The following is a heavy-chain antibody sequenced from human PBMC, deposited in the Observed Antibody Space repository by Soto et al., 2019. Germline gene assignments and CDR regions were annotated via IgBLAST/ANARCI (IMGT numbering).Heavy chain of an antibody. J-gene: IGHJ5*02. CDR1: GYTFTSYD. CDR3: ARGGSGACYKVYCVDNWFDP. V-gene: IGHV1-8*01. D-gene: IGHD2-21*02. Sequence: QVQLVQSGAEVKKPGASVKVSCKASGYTFTSYDINWVRQATGQGLEWMGWMNPNSGNTGYAQKFQGRVTMTRNTSISTAYMELSSLRSEDTAVYYCARGGSGACYKVYCVDNWFDPWGQGTLVTVSS. CDR2: MNPNSGNT.